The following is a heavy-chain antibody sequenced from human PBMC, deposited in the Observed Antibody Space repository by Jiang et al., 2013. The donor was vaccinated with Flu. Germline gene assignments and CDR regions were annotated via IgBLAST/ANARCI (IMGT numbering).Heavy chain of an antibody. CDR1: GGSFSGYY. CDR2: INHSGST. J-gene: IGHJ4*02. V-gene: IGHV4-34*01. CDR3: ASRRPARLFDY. Sequence: SLTCAVYGGSFSGYYWSWIRQPPGKGLEWIGEINHSGSTNYNPSLKSRVTISVDTSKNQFSLKLSSVTAADTAVYYCASRRPARLFDYWGQGTLVTVSS.